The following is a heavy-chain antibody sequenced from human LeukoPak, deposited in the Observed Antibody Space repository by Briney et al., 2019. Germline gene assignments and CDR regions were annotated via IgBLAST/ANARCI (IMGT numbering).Heavy chain of an antibody. CDR1: GFTFSDHY. J-gene: IGHJ5*02. V-gene: IGHV3-11*01. Sequence: GGSLRLSCAASGFTFSDHYMSWIRQAPGKGLEWISYISHSGATIYYADSVKGRFTISRDNSKNTLYLQMNSLRAEDTAVYYCAKDRYSNYGNWFDPWGQGTLVTVFS. D-gene: IGHD4-11*01. CDR3: AKDRYSNYGNWFDP. CDR2: ISHSGATI.